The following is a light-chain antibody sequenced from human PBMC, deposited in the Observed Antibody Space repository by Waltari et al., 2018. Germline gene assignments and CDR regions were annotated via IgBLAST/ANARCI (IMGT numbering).Light chain of an antibody. V-gene: IGLV2-14*01. CDR2: EVS. CDR1: DSDVGAYDF. Sequence: QSALTQPASVSGPPGQPIPISCPGTDSDVGAYDFAPWYQQHPGKAPHLIIYEVSNRPSGISNRFSASKSGNTASLTISGLQAEDEADYYCSSYTTSSAPGVFGTGTRVTVL. J-gene: IGLJ1*01. CDR3: SSYTTSSAPGV.